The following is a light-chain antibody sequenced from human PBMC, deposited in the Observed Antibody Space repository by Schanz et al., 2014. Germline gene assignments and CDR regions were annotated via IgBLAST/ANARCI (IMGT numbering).Light chain of an antibody. Sequence: DFQLTQSPSTLSPSTGDRVTITCRASQNLGASLAWYQQKPGRAPKVLIYDASSLETEVPSRFRGSGSGTEFTLTISSLQPDDSGTYYCQQYKSSPYTFGQGTKLQIK. CDR3: QQYKSSPYT. J-gene: IGKJ2*01. V-gene: IGKV1-5*01. CDR2: DAS. CDR1: QNLGAS.